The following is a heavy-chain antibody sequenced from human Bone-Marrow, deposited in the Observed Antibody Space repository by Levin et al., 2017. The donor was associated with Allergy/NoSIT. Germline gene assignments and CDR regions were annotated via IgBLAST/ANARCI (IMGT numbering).Heavy chain of an antibody. CDR2: FYYTGST. Sequence: PSETLSLTCTVSGDSVNSGGYYWTWIRQPPGKGLEWIGYFYYTGSTSYNPSLKSRVTISLDTSNNQFSLTLTSVTAADTAVYYCAREENWNFYYNYMDVWGKGTTVTVSS. CDR1: GDSVNSGGYY. J-gene: IGHJ6*03. D-gene: IGHD1-1*01. CDR3: AREENWNFYYNYMDV. V-gene: IGHV4-61*08.